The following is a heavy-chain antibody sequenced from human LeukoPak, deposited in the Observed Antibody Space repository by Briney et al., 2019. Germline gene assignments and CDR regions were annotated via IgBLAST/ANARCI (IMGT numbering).Heavy chain of an antibody. CDR2: ISGSGGST. CDR1: GLTFSSHA. J-gene: IGHJ4*02. V-gene: IGHV3-23*01. D-gene: IGHD2-21*02. CDR3: AKGTLHAYCGGDCYPAALDY. Sequence: GGSLRLSCAVSGLTFSSHAMHWVRQAPGKGLEWVSAISGSGGSTYYADSVKGRFTISRDNSKNTLYLQMNSLRAEDTAVYYCAKGTLHAYCGGDCYPAALDYWGQGTLVTVSS.